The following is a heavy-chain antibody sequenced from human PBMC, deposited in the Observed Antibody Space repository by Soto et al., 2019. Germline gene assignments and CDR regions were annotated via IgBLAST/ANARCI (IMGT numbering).Heavy chain of an antibody. Sequence: QVQLVESGGGVVQSGGSLRLSCEAAGFTFGTYVMHWVRQEPGKGLEWVAGISSDGSEKYYADFVEGRFTISRDNSKNTVSLQMDSMRPDATAAYLCARDGARNQLWTLYYYYGFDVWGQGTTVTVS. J-gene: IGHJ6*02. D-gene: IGHD3-16*01. CDR3: ARDGARNQLWTLYYYYGFDV. CDR1: GFTFGTYV. CDR2: ISSDGSEK. V-gene: IGHV3-30*04.